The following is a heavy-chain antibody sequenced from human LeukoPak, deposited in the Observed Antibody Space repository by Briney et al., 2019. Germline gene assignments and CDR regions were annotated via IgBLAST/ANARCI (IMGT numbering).Heavy chain of an antibody. CDR3: ARTQSQSGSYRYYFGY. V-gene: IGHV4-61*08. CDR2: IYYISNT. J-gene: IGHJ4*02. CDR1: GASVGSAGYY. D-gene: IGHD1-26*01. Sequence: SETLSLTCTVSGASVGSAGYYWSWIRQPPGGGLEWIGYIYYISNTNYNPSLKSRVTMPVDPSKNQFSLKLNSVTAADTAVYYCARTQSQSGSYRYYFGYWGQGTLVTVSS.